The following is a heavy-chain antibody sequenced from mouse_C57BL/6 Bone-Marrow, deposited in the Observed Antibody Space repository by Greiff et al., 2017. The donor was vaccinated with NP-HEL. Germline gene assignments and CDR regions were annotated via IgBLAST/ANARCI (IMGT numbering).Heavy chain of an antibody. CDR2: IYPRSGNT. D-gene: IGHD3-2*02. V-gene: IGHV1-81*01. CDR3: ARSVDSSGYLDY. Sequence: QVQLQQSGAELARPGASVKLSCKASGYTFTSYGISWVKQRTGQGLEWIGEIYPRSGNTYYNEKLKGKATLTADKSSSTAYMELRSLTSEDSAVYFCARSVDSSGYLDYWGQGTTLTVSS. J-gene: IGHJ2*01. CDR1: GYTFTSYG.